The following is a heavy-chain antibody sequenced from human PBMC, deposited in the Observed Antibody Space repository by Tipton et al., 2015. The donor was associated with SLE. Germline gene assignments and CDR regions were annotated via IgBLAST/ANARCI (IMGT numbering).Heavy chain of an antibody. J-gene: IGHJ6*02. CDR3: ATLDFDLPRGMDV. V-gene: IGHV4-39*07. Sequence: TLSLTCTVSGGSISSSSYYWGWIRQPPGKGLEWIGSIYYSGSTYYNPSLKSRVTISVDTSKNQFSLRLTSVTAADTGVYYCATLDFDLPRGMDVWGQGTTVIVSS. CDR2: IYYSGST. D-gene: IGHD2-2*03. CDR1: GGSISSSSYY.